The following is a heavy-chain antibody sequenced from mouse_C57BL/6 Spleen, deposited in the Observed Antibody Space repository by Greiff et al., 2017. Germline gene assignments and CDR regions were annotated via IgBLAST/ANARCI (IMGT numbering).Heavy chain of an antibody. Sequence: QVQLKQPGTELVTPGASVKLSCKASGYTFTSYWMHWVKQRPGQGLEWIGNITPSNGGTHYTEKFKSKSTLTVDQSSSTAYMQLSSLTSEDSAVYYGARCYYGYAAWFAYWGQGTLVTVSA. CDR1: GYTFTSYW. J-gene: IGHJ3*01. CDR2: ITPSNGGT. V-gene: IGHV1-53*01. CDR3: ARCYYGYAAWFAY. D-gene: IGHD2-2*01.